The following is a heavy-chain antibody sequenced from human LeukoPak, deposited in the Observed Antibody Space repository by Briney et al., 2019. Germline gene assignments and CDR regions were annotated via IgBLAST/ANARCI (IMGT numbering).Heavy chain of an antibody. J-gene: IGHJ4*02. CDR3: AGARAATLPVPDY. V-gene: IGHV3-30*03. Sequence: GGSLRLSCAASGFTFSSYGMHWVRQAPGKGLEWVAVISYDGSNKYYADSVKGRFTISRDNSKNTLCLQMNSLRAEDTAVYYCAGARAATLPVPDYWGQGTLVTVSS. CDR2: ISYDGSNK. CDR1: GFTFSSYG. D-gene: IGHD2-15*01.